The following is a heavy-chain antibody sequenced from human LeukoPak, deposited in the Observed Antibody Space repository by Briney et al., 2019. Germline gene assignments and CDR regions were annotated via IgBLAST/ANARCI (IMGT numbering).Heavy chain of an antibody. J-gene: IGHJ4*02. D-gene: IGHD3-3*01. CDR1: GYSISSGYY. V-gene: IGHV4-38-2*02. Sequence: SETLSLTCTVSGYSISSGYYWGWIRQPPGKGLEWIGSIYHSGSTYYNPSLKSRVTISVDTSKNQFSLKLSSVTAADTAVYYCARGGYDFWSGSYRFDYWGQGTLVTVSS. CDR2: IYHSGST. CDR3: ARGGYDFWSGSYRFDY.